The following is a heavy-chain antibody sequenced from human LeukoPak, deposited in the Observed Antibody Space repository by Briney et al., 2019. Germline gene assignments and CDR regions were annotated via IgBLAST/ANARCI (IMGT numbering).Heavy chain of an antibody. CDR2: IYYSGST. J-gene: IGHJ4*02. CDR1: GGSISSYY. CDR3: ARSKDILTGYCFDY. V-gene: IGHV4-59*13. Sequence: PSETLSLTCTVSGGSISSYYWSWSRQPPGRGLGWSGYIYYSGSTKYNPSLKSRVTISVDTSKKQVSLKLSSVTAADTAVYYCARSKDILTGYCFDYWGQGTLVTVSS. D-gene: IGHD3-9*01.